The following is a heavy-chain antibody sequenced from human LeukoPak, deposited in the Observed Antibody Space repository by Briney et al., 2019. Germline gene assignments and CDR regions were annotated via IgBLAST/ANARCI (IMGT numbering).Heavy chain of an antibody. D-gene: IGHD4-17*01. Sequence: ASVKVSCKASGYTFTSYYMHWVRQAPGQGLEWMGIINPSGGSTSYAQRFQGRVTMTGDTSTSTVYMELSSLRSEDTAVYYCARTVTTYAFDIWGQGTMVTVSS. CDR1: GYTFTSYY. CDR2: INPSGGST. CDR3: ARTVTTYAFDI. J-gene: IGHJ3*02. V-gene: IGHV1-46*01.